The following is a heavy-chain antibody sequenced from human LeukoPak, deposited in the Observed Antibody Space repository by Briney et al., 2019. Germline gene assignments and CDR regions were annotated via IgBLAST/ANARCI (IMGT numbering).Heavy chain of an antibody. D-gene: IGHD3-10*01. J-gene: IGHJ4*02. CDR2: IGTAADT. CDR3: ASRGYGSGSYPEGFDY. V-gene: IGHV3-13*01. CDR1: GFTFSIYD. Sequence: GGSLRLSCAASGFTFSIYDMHWVRQGIGRGLEWVAAIGTAADTYYPGSVKGRFIISRENAKNSLYLQMNSLRAEDTAAYYCASRGYGSGSYPEGFDYWGQGTLVTVSS.